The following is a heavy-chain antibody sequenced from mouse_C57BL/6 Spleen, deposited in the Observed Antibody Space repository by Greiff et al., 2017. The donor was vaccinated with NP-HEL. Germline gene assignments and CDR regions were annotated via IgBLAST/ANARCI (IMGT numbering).Heavy chain of an antibody. V-gene: IGHV1-82*01. CDR2: IYPGDGDT. Sequence: VQLQQSGPELVKPGASVKISCKASGYAFSSSWMNWVKQRPGKGLEWIGRIYPGDGDTNYNGKFKGKATLTADKSSSTAYMQLSSLTSEDSAVYFCARHSNYLDWYFDVWGTGITVTVSS. J-gene: IGHJ1*03. D-gene: IGHD2-5*01. CDR1: GYAFSSSW. CDR3: ARHSNYLDWYFDV.